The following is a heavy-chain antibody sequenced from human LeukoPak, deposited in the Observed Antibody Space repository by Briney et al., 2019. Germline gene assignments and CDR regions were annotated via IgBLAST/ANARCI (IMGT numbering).Heavy chain of an antibody. CDR3: ARDVFWSGYYRQTDY. V-gene: IGHV3-21*01. D-gene: IGHD3-3*01. CDR1: GFTFSSYS. J-gene: IGHJ4*02. CDR2: ISSSSSYI. Sequence: GGSLRLSCAASGFTFSSYSMNWVRQAPEKGLEWVSSISSSSSYIYYADSVKGRFTISRDNAKNSLYLQMNSLRAEDTAVYYCARDVFWSGYYRQTDYWGQGTLVTVSS.